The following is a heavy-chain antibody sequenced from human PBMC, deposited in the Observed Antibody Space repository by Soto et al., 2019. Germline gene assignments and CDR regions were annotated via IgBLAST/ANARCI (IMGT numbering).Heavy chain of an antibody. Sequence: PGGSLRLSCAASGFTFSSYWMSWVRQAPGKGLEWVANIKQDGSEKYYVDSVKGRFTISRDNAKNSLYLQMNSLRAEDTAVYYCAREVIWFGIDYYYYMDVWGKGTTVTVSS. V-gene: IGHV3-7*01. CDR3: AREVIWFGIDYYYYMDV. J-gene: IGHJ6*03. CDR2: IKQDGSEK. CDR1: GFTFSSYW. D-gene: IGHD3-10*01.